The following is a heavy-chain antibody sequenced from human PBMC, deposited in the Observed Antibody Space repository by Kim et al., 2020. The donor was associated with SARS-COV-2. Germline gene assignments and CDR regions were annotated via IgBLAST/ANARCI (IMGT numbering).Heavy chain of an antibody. Sequence: SETLSLTCTVSGGSISSSSYYWGWIRQPPGKGLEWIGSIYYSGSTYYNPSLKSRVTISVDTSKNQFSLKLSSVTAADTAVYYCAREPITIFGVVPKWGQGTLVTVSS. CDR2: IYYSGST. CDR1: GGSISSSSYY. CDR3: AREPITIFGVVPK. J-gene: IGHJ4*02. D-gene: IGHD3-3*01. V-gene: IGHV4-39*02.